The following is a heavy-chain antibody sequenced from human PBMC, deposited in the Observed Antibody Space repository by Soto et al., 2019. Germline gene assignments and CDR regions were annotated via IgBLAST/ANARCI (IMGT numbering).Heavy chain of an antibody. Sequence: PGGSLRLSCAASGFTFSSYAMHWVRQAPGKGLEWVAVIPYDGSNKYYADSVKGRFTISRDNSKNTLYLQMNSLRAEDTAVYYCARSTGTTWQWYYYYYGMDVWGQGTTVTVSS. D-gene: IGHD6-19*01. CDR1: GFTFSSYA. CDR3: ARSTGTTWQWYYYYYGMDV. V-gene: IGHV3-30-3*01. CDR2: IPYDGSNK. J-gene: IGHJ6*02.